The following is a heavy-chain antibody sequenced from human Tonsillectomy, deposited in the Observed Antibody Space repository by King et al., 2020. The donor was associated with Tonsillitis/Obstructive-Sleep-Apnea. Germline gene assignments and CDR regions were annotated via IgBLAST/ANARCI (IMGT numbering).Heavy chain of an antibody. D-gene: IGHD1-7*01. J-gene: IGHJ3*02. V-gene: IGHV3-7*01. Sequence: VQLVESGGGLVQPGGSLRLSCAASEFTFSSYWMSWVRQAPGKGLEWVSNIKQDGSEKYYVDSVKGRFTISRDNAKNSLYLQMNSLRAEDTAVYYCARAVTGTKRAFDNWGQGTMVTVSS. CDR2: IKQDGSEK. CDR1: EFTFSSYW. CDR3: ARAVTGTKRAFDN.